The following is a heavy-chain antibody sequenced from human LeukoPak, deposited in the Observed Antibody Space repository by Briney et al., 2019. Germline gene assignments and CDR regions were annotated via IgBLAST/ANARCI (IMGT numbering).Heavy chain of an antibody. J-gene: IGHJ4*02. Sequence: GGSLRLPCAASGFTVSSNYMSWVRQAPGKGLEWVAFIRYDGSNKYYADSVKGRFTISRDNSKNTLYLQMNSLRAEDMAVYYCAKDVYSSSWSYFDYWGQGTLVTVSS. CDR3: AKDVYSSSWSYFDY. CDR1: GFTVSSNY. V-gene: IGHV3-30*02. D-gene: IGHD6-13*01. CDR2: IRYDGSNK.